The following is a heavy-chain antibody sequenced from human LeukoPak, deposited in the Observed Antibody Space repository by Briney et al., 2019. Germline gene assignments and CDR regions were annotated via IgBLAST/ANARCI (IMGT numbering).Heavy chain of an antibody. V-gene: IGHV4-30-4*01. CDR3: AREGVGITGTTGVDY. Sequence: SETLSLTCAVYGGSFSGYYWSWIRQPPGKGLEWIGYIYYSGSTYYNPSLKSRVTISVDTSKNQFSLKLSSVTAADTAVYYCAREGVGITGTTGVDYWGQGTLVTVSS. CDR2: IYYSGST. J-gene: IGHJ4*02. D-gene: IGHD1-7*01. CDR1: GGSFSGYY.